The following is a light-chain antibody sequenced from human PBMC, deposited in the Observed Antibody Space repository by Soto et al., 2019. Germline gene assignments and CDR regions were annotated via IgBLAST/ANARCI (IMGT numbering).Light chain of an antibody. CDR1: TSVIGTYNL. V-gene: IGLV2-23*02. J-gene: IGLJ2*01. Sequence: QPVLTQPASVSGSPGQSISISCTGTTSVIGTYNLVSWYQQHPGEVPKLIIYEIDKRPSGVSDRFSGSKSGNTASLTISGLQSEDEADYYCCSSAARVFGGGTKVTVL. CDR3: CSSAARV. CDR2: EID.